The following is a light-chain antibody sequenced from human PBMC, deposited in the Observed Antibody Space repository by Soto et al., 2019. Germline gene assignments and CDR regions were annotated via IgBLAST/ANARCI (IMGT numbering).Light chain of an antibody. V-gene: IGLV1-40*01. Sequence: QSVLTQPPSVSGAPGQKVTISCTGSSSNIGAGYDVNWYHQLPGTAPKLLIHGNSNRPSGVPERFSVSKSGTSASPAITGLQAEDQADYFCQAYDSSLSGYVFGTGTKVTGL. J-gene: IGLJ1*01. CDR1: SSNIGAGYD. CDR3: QAYDSSLSGYV. CDR2: GNS.